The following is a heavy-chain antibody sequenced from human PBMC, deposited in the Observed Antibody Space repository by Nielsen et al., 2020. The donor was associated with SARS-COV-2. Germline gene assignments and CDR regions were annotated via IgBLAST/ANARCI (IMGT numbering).Heavy chain of an antibody. Sequence: GESLKISCAASGFTVGSNYMSWVRQAPGKGLEWVSVIYSGGSTYYADSVKGRFTISRDNSKNTLYLQMNSLRAEDTAVYYCARDWRYYFDYWGQGTLVTVSS. CDR2: IYSGGST. J-gene: IGHJ4*02. CDR1: GFTVGSNY. D-gene: IGHD1-1*01. V-gene: IGHV3-66*01. CDR3: ARDWRYYFDY.